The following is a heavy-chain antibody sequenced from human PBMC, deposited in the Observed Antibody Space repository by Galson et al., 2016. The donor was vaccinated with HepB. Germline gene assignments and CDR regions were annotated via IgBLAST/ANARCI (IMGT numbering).Heavy chain of an antibody. V-gene: IGHV3-74*01. D-gene: IGHD1-26*01. Sequence: SLRLSCAASGFPFSSYSMHWVRQAPGKGLVWVSRITSVGSTTTYADSVKGRFTISRDNTKNTLYLQMNSLRAEDTAVYYCVRRREKDYWGQGTLVTVSS. J-gene: IGHJ4*02. CDR3: VRRREKDY. CDR2: ITSVGSTT. CDR1: GFPFSSYS.